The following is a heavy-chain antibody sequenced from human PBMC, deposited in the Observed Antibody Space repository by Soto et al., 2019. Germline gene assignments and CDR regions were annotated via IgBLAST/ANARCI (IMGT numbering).Heavy chain of an antibody. CDR2: INPSGGST. Sequence: GASVKVSCKASGYTFTSYYMHWVRQAPGQGLEWMGIINPSGGSTSYAQKFQGRVTMTRDTSTSTVYMELSSLRSEDTAVYYCARVSSGWATGAEHQTFDYWGQGTLVTVSS. V-gene: IGHV1-46*01. J-gene: IGHJ4*02. CDR1: GYTFTSYY. CDR3: ARVSSGWATGAEHQTFDY. D-gene: IGHD6-19*01.